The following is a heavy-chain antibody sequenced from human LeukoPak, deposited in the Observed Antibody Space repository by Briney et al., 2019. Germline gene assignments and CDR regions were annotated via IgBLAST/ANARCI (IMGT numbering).Heavy chain of an antibody. CDR2: ISDSGSRA. J-gene: IGHJ3*02. Sequence: GGSLRHSCATSGFSFSSYAMTWVRQAPGKGLEWVSGISDSGSRAYYADSVKGRFTISRDNSKNTLYLQMNSLRAEDTALYYCAKDRAGCGGDCGGDSFDIWGQGTMVTVSS. V-gene: IGHV3-23*01. CDR1: GFSFSSYA. D-gene: IGHD2-21*02. CDR3: AKDRAGCGGDCGGDSFDI.